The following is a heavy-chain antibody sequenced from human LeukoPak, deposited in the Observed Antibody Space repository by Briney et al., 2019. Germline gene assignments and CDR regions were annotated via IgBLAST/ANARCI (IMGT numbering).Heavy chain of an antibody. D-gene: IGHD3-3*01. CDR2: IYYSGST. CDR1: GGSISSYY. V-gene: IGHV4-59*08. J-gene: IGHJ3*02. Sequence: PSETLSLTCTVSGGSISSYYWSWIRQPPGKGLEWIGYIYYSGSTNYNPSLKSRVTISVDTSKNQFSLKLSSVTAAGTAVYYCASRYYDFWSGPDAFDIWGQGTMVTVSS. CDR3: ASRYYDFWSGPDAFDI.